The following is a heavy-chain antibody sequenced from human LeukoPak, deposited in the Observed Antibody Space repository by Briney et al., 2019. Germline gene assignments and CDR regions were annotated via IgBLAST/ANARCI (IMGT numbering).Heavy chain of an antibody. CDR3: ARDQHYYNSGSYYIGLDY. V-gene: IGHV3-48*01. CDR1: GFTFSSYS. CDR2: ISSSSSTI. J-gene: IGHJ4*02. D-gene: IGHD3-10*01. Sequence: GGSLRLSCAASGFTFSSYSMNWVRQAPGKGPEWVSYISSSSSTIYYADSVKGRFTISRDNAKNSLYLQMNSLRAEDTAVYYCARDQHYYNSGSYYIGLDYWGQGTLVTVSS.